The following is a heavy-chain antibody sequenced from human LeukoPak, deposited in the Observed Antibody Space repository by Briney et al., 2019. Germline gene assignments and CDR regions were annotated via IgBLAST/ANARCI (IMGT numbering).Heavy chain of an antibody. J-gene: IGHJ4*02. CDR3: AKDRPTRRPGVGQAYSYIDY. CDR2: ISGSGGST. Sequence: GGSLRLSCAASGFTFSSYAMSWVRQAPGKGLEWVSAISGSGGSTYYADSVKGRFTISRDNSKNTLYLQMNSLRAEDTAVYYCAKDRPTRRPGVGQAYSYIDYWGQGTLVTVSS. V-gene: IGHV3-23*01. CDR1: GFTFSSYA. D-gene: IGHD3-3*01.